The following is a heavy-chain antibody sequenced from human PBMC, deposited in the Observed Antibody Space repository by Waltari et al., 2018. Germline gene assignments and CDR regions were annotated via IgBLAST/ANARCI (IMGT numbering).Heavy chain of an antibody. CDR2: RYSGGST. D-gene: IGHD5-18*01. CDR1: GFTVSSNY. J-gene: IGHJ6*02. V-gene: IGHV3-66*02. CDR3: ARLFDTYGTHYYGMDV. Sequence: EVQLVESGGGLVQPGGSLRLSCAASGFTVSSNYMSWVRQAPGKGLEWVSVRYSGGSTYYADSMKGRFTISRDNSKNTLYLQMNSLRAEDTAVYYCARLFDTYGTHYYGMDVWGQGTTVTVSS.